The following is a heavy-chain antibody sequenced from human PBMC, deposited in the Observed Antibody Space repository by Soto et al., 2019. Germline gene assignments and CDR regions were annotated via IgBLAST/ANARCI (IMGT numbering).Heavy chain of an antibody. J-gene: IGHJ5*02. CDR3: ARAGLVSQLVVPSDR. D-gene: IGHD3-22*01. CDR1: GFAFSDHY. CDR2: VRNKANSYTT. V-gene: IGHV3-72*01. Sequence: EVQLVESGGGLVQPGGSLRLSCVASGFAFSDHYMEWMRQAPGKGLEWVARVRNKANSYTTEYAASVKGRFTISRDDAKNSLSLQMNSLKTDDTAMYYCARAGLVSQLVVPSDRWGQGTQVTVSS.